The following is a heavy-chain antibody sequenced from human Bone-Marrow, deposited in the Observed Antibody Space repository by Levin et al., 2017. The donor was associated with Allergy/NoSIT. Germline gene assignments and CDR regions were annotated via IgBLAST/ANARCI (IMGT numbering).Heavy chain of an antibody. CDR1: GFTFSDHY. CDR2: TRNKANSYTT. CDR3: ARVPYSSSWYYFDY. J-gene: IGHJ4*02. D-gene: IGHD6-13*01. V-gene: IGHV3-72*01. Sequence: GESLKISCAASGFTFSDHYMDWVRQAPGKGLEWVGRTRNKANSYTTEYAASVKGRFTISRDDSKNSLYLQMNSLKTEDTAVYYCARVPYSSSWYYFDYWGQGTLVTVSS.